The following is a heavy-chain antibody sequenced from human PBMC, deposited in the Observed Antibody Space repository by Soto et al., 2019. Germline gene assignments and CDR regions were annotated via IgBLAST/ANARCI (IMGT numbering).Heavy chain of an antibody. CDR1: GYTFTSYG. CDR3: ARDSRRLVRYYYYGMDV. V-gene: IGHV1-18*01. Sequence: QVQLVQSGAEVKKPGASVKVSCKASGYTFTSYGSSWVRQAPGQGLEWMGWISAYNGNTNYAQKLQGRVTMTTDTSTSTAYMELRRLRSDDTAVYYCARDSRRLVRYYYYGMDVWGQATTVTVAS. J-gene: IGHJ6*02. CDR2: ISAYNGNT. D-gene: IGHD6-19*01.